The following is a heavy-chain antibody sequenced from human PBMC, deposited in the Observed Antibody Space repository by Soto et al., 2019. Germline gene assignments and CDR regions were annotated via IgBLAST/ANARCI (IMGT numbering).Heavy chain of an antibody. Sequence: GSLRPPRAAPGFNFKRYAMSWVRQAPGEGVEWVSAISGSRCSTYYADSVKGRFTISRDNSKNTLYLQMNSLRAEDTAVYYCAKSGPASRLEWLLLMDVWGQGTTVTVSS. CDR3: AKSGPASRLEWLLLMDV. CDR2: ISGSRCST. V-gene: IGHV3-23*01. J-gene: IGHJ6*02. CDR1: GFNFKRYA. D-gene: IGHD3-3*01.